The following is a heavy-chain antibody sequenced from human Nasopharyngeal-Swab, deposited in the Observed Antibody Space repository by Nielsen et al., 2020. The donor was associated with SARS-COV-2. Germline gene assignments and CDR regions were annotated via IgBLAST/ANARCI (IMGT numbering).Heavy chain of an antibody. Sequence: GESPKTPCAAPGFIFSGSAMHRVRQASGTGLEWVGRIGDKDHNYATTYGAAVKGRFTIPRDDSKNTAFLQMDSLKTEDAALYYCTTDYYFDYWGQGTLVTVSS. CDR2: IGDKDHNYAT. J-gene: IGHJ4*02. V-gene: IGHV3-73*01. CDR3: TTDYYFDY. CDR1: GFIFSGSA.